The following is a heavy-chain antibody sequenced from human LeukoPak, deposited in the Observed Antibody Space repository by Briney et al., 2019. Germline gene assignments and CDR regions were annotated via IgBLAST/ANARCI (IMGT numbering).Heavy chain of an antibody. CDR1: GGSFSGYY. D-gene: IGHD3-10*01. V-gene: IGHV4-34*01. J-gene: IGHJ4*02. CDR2: IYYSGST. CDR3: ARLDGSGTPDY. Sequence: SETLSLTCAVYGGSFSGYYWSWIRQPPGKGLEWIGSIYYSGSTYYNPSLKSRVTISVDTSKNQFSLKLSSVTAADTAVYYCARLDGSGTPDYWGQGTLVTVSS.